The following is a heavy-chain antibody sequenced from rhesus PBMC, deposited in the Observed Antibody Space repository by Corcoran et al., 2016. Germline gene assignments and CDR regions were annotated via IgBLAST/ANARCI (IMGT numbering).Heavy chain of an antibody. CDR1: GGSISSGYYY. CDR3: ARGALYFDY. CDR2: ITYMGST. V-gene: IGHV4-122*02. J-gene: IGHJ4*01. Sequence: QVQLQESGPGLVKPSETLSLTCAVSGGSISSGYYYWSWIRQPPGKGREWIGYITYMGSTSSNPSLKSRVTISRDTSKNQFSLKLSSVTAADTAVYYCARGALYFDYWGQGVLVTVSS.